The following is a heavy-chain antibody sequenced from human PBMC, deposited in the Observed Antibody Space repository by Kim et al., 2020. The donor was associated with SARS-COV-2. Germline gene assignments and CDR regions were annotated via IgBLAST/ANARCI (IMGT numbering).Heavy chain of an antibody. J-gene: IGHJ4*02. Sequence: SETLSLTCTVSGGSISSGGYYWSWIRQHPGKGLEWIGYIYYSGSTYYNPSLKSRVTISVDTSKNQFSLKLSSVTAADTAVYYCARTGYESGRGNGDYWGQGTLVTVSS. CDR3: ARTGYESGRGNGDY. CDR2: IYYSGST. V-gene: IGHV4-31*03. CDR1: GGSISSGGYY. D-gene: IGHD3-16*01.